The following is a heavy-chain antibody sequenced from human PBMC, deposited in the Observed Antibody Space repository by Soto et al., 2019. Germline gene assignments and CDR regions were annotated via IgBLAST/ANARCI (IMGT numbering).Heavy chain of an antibody. D-gene: IGHD3-10*01. J-gene: IGHJ6*02. Sequence: ASVKVSCKASGYTFTGYYMHWVRQAPGQGLEWMGWINPNSGGTNYAQKFRGWVTMTRDTSISTAYMELSRLRSDDTAVYYCGRARMVRGGGGGYYYYGMDVWGQGTTVTVSS. CDR3: GRARMVRGGGGGYYYYGMDV. V-gene: IGHV1-2*04. CDR1: GYTFTGYY. CDR2: INPNSGGT.